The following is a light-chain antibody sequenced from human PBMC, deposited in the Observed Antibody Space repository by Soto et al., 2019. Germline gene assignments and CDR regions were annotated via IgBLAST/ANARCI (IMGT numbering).Light chain of an antibody. J-gene: IGKJ3*01. CDR1: QSFSNY. CDR3: QQCYSSPFA. Sequence: DIVMTQSPDSLAVSLGERATINCKSSQSFSNYLTWYQQKPGQPPKLLIYWASTREAGVTDPVSGSGSGTDFTRTISSLQAEEVAVYYWQQCYSSPFAVDPGTKVDLK. CDR2: WAS. V-gene: IGKV4-1*01.